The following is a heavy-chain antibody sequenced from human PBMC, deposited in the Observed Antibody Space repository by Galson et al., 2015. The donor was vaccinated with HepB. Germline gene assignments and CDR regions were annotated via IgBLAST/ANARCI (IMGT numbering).Heavy chain of an antibody. D-gene: IGHD2-21*02. Sequence: SLRLSCAASGFTVSSNYMSWVRQAPGKGLEWVSVIYSGGSTYYADSVKGRFTISRDNSKNTLYLQMNSLRAEDTAVYYCAREDLAYCGGDCYSNWFDPWGQGTLVTVSS. J-gene: IGHJ5*02. CDR2: IYSGGST. V-gene: IGHV3-66*02. CDR3: AREDLAYCGGDCYSNWFDP. CDR1: GFTVSSNY.